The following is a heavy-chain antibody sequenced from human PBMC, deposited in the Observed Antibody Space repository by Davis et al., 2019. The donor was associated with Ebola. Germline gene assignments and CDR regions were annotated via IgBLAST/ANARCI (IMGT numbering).Heavy chain of an antibody. J-gene: IGHJ6*04. D-gene: IGHD6-19*01. CDR3: TTPTIAVAVSYYYYYGMDV. CDR1: GFTFSNYA. Sequence: GESLKISCAASGFTFSNYALSWVRQAPGKGLEWVGRIKSKTDGGTTDYAAPVKGRFTISRDDSKNTLYLQMNSLKTEDTAVYYCTTPTIAVAVSYYYYYGMDVWGKGTTVTVSS. V-gene: IGHV3-15*01. CDR2: IKSKTDGGTT.